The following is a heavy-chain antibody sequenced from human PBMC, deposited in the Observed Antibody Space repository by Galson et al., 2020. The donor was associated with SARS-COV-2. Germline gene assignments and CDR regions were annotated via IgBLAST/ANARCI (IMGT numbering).Heavy chain of an antibody. CDR1: GFTITSNS. D-gene: IGHD5-18*01. V-gene: IGHV3-66*01. J-gene: IGHJ3*02. Sequence: GGLLRISVEASGFTITSNSMSWVRQVPGKGLEWVQVIYGGGDNTHYADPVQVRFSIPRDSSKNTLNLQMNSLRADDTAVYYCARVLGDEYSRNRFDIWGQGTMVTVSS. CDR3: ARVLGDEYSRNRFDI. CDR2: IYGGGDNT.